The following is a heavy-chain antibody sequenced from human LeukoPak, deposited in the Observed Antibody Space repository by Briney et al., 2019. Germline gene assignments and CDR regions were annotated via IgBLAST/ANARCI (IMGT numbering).Heavy chain of an antibody. D-gene: IGHD2-15*01. J-gene: IGHJ6*02. CDR1: GGSISSRSYY. CDR2: VYYTGTT. CDR3: ARPADIYYYGMDV. Sequence: SETLSLTCTVSGGSISSRSYYWVWIRQPPGKGLEWMGSVYYTGTTYYKPSLKSRLTISVDTFNNQFSLRLTSVTAADTAVYYCARPADIYYYGMDVWGQGTTVTVSS. V-gene: IGHV4-39*07.